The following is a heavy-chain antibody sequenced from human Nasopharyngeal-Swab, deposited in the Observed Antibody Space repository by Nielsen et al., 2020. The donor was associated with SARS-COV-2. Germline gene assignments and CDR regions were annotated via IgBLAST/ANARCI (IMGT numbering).Heavy chain of an antibody. V-gene: IGHV4-34*01. CDR3: ARGSLWGVEVRGELGY. Sequence: RQAPGKGLEWIGEINHSGSTNDNPSLKSRVTISVDTSKNQFSLKLSSVTAADTAVYYCARGSLWGVEVRGELGYWGQGTLVTVSS. CDR2: INHSGST. D-gene: IGHD3-10*01. J-gene: IGHJ4*02.